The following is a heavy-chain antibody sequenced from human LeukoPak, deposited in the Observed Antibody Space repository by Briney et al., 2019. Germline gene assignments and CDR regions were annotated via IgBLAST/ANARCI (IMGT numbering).Heavy chain of an antibody. J-gene: IGHJ4*02. CDR1: GGSSSSGDYY. D-gene: IGHD3-22*01. Sequence: SETLSLTCTVSGGSSSSGDYYWRWIRQPPGKGLEWIGYIYYSGSTYYNPSLKSRVTISVDTPKNQFSLKLSSVIAADTAVYYCARVGEYYYESDLWGQGTLVTVSS. V-gene: IGHV4-30-4*01. CDR2: IYYSGST. CDR3: ARVGEYYYESDL.